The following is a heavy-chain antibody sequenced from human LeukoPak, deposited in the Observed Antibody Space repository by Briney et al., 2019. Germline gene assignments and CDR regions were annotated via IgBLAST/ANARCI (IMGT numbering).Heavy chain of an antibody. V-gene: IGHV4-4*07. J-gene: IGHJ4*02. D-gene: IGHD3-10*01. Sequence: SETLSLTCTVSGGSISSYYWSWIRQPAGKGLEWIGRIYTSGSTNYNPSLKSRVTMSVDTSKNQFSLKLSSVTAADTAVYYCARERHYYGSGTDSSRPDYWGQGTLVTVSS. CDR1: GGSISSYY. CDR2: IYTSGST. CDR3: ARERHYYGSGTDSSRPDY.